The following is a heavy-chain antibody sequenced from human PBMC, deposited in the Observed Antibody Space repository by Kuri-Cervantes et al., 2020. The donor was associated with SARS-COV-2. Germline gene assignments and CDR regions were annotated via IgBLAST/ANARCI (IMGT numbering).Heavy chain of an antibody. J-gene: IGHJ5*02. CDR3: ARYSSGWYEAWFDP. CDR1: GDSMHSFY. D-gene: IGHD6-19*01. V-gene: IGHV3-69-1*01. CDR2: ISSSSYI. Sequence: ETLSLTCTVSGDSMHSFYWGWVRQAPGKGLEWVSSISSSSYIYYADSVKGRFTISRDNAKNSLYLQMNSLRAEDTAVYYCARYSSGWYEAWFDPWGQGTLVTVSS.